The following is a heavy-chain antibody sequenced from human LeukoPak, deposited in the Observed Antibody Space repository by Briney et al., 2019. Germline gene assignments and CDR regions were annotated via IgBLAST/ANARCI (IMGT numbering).Heavy chain of an antibody. CDR3: ASLGGERYCSGRSCNDY. Sequence: GGSLRLSCAASGFTFSSYGMHWVRQAPGKGLEWVAVIWYDGSNKYYADSVKGRFTISRDNSKDTLYLQMNSLRAEDTAVYYCASLGGERYCSGRSCNDYWGQGTLVTVSS. J-gene: IGHJ4*02. CDR2: IWYDGSNK. CDR1: GFTFSSYG. V-gene: IGHV3-33*03. D-gene: IGHD2-15*01.